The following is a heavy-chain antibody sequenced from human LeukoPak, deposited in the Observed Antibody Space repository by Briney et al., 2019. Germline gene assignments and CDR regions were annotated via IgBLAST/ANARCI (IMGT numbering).Heavy chain of an antibody. D-gene: IGHD1-26*01. J-gene: IGHJ4*02. CDR2: IWYDGNNK. V-gene: IGHV3-33*01. CDR1: AFTFSTYG. CDR3: ASDHGAY. Sequence: GGSLRLSCAASAFTFSTYGMHWVRQAPGKGLERVAAIWYDGNNKYYADSVKGRFTISRDNSKSTLFLQMSGLRAEDTALYYCASDHGAYWGQGTLVTVSS.